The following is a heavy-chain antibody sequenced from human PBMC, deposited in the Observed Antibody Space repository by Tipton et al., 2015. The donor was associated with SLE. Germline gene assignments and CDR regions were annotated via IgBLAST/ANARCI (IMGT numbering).Heavy chain of an antibody. CDR3: ATQDGYPRNAMGV. J-gene: IGHJ6*02. CDR2: ISNSGATV. D-gene: IGHD5-24*01. Sequence: GSPRLSCAASGFTFSKYYMSWLRQVPGKGLEWVSYISNSGATVYYADSVKGRFTVSRDNAKNSLFLQMHSLRAEDMAVYYCATQDGYPRNAMGVWGQGTTVTVS. V-gene: IGHV3-11*01. CDR1: GFTFSKYY.